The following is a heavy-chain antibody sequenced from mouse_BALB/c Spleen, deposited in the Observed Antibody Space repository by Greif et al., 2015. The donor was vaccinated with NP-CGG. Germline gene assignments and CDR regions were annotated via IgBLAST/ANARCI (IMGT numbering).Heavy chain of an antibody. J-gene: IGHJ4*01. V-gene: IGHV2-5*01. CDR3: AKNPPYGKGAMDY. Sequence: VMLVESGPGLVQPSQSLSITCTVSGFSLTSYGVHWVRQSPGKGLEWLGVIWRGGSTDYNAAFMSRLSITKDNSKSQVFFKMNSLQADDTAIYYCAKNPPYGKGAMDYWGQGTSVTVSS. D-gene: IGHD2-1*01. CDR2: IWRGGST. CDR1: GFSLTSYG.